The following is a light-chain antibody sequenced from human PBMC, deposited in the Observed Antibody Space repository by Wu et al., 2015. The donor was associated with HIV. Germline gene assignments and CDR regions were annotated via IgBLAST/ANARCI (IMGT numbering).Light chain of an antibody. J-gene: IGKJ1*01. Sequence: EIVLTQSPGTLSLSPGEGATLSCRASQSLSRNYLAWYQLKPGQTPRLLIYGASSRVTGIPDRFSGSGSGTDFTLTISRLEPDDFAVYFCQQYASPPRTFGQGTKV. CDR2: GAS. CDR1: QSLSRNY. CDR3: QQYASPPRT. V-gene: IGKV3-20*01.